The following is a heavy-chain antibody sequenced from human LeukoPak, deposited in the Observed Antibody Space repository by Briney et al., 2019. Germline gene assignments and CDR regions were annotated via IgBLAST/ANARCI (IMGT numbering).Heavy chain of an antibody. CDR2: IKQDGSEK. J-gene: IGHJ6*02. CDR1: GFTFSNYW. V-gene: IGHV3-7*01. Sequence: GGSLRLSCAASGFTFSNYWMSWVRQAPGKGLEWVANIKQDGSEKYYVDSVKGRFTISRDNAKNSLYLQMNSLRAEDTAVYYCARDAEQWLVGFNLYYYCGMDVWGQGTTVTVSS. CDR3: ARDAEQWLVGFNLYYYCGMDV. D-gene: IGHD6-19*01.